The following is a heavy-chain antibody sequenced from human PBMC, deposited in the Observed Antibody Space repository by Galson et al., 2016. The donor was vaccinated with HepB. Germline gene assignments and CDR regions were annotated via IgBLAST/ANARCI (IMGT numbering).Heavy chain of an antibody. CDR2: ISFDGTII. Sequence: SLRLSCAVSGFTFRHYAIHWVRQAPGKGLEWVAVISFDGTIIYYADSVKGRFTISRDNAKNSLYLQMNSLRVEDTAVYYCARGSQPPQWQLGGYFDYWGQGTLVTASS. D-gene: IGHD1-26*01. V-gene: IGHV3-30*04. J-gene: IGHJ4*02. CDR3: ARGSQPPQWQLGGYFDY. CDR1: GFTFRHYA.